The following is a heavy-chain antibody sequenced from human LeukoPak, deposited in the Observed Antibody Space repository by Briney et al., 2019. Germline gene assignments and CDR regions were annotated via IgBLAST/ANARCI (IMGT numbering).Heavy chain of an antibody. Sequence: ASVKVSCKASGGTFSSYTISWVRQAPGQGLEWMGRIIPILGIANYAQKFQGRVTITADKSTSTAYMELSSLRSEDTAAYYCARFRYSSSSGLQGWFQNDAFDIWGQGTMVTVSS. CDR2: IIPILGIA. J-gene: IGHJ3*02. D-gene: IGHD6-6*01. V-gene: IGHV1-69*02. CDR3: ARFRYSSSSGLQGWFQNDAFDI. CDR1: GGTFSSYT.